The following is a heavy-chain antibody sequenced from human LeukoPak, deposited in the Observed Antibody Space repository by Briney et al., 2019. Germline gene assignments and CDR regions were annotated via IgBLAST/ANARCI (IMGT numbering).Heavy chain of an antibody. Sequence: SETLSLTCTVSGGSISSYYWSWIRQPPGKGLEWIGYIYYSGSTNYNPSLKSRVTISVDTSKNQFSLKLSSVTAADTAVYYCARDGPAMVRGTELVGWFDPWGQGTLVTVSS. CDR2: IYYSGST. D-gene: IGHD3-10*01. J-gene: IGHJ5*02. CDR1: GGSISSYY. CDR3: ARDGPAMVRGTELVGWFDP. V-gene: IGHV4-59*01.